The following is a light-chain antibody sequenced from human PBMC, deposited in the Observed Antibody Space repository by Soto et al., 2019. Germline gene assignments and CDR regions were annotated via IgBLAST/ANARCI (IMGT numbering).Light chain of an antibody. CDR1: SSDVGGYNY. CDR2: DVS. V-gene: IGLV2-14*01. Sequence: QSVLTQPASVSGSPGQSITISCTGTSSDVGGYNYVSWYQQHPAKAPKLMMYDVSNRPSGVSNRFSGSKSGNTASLTISGLQAEDEADYYCGSYTSSTTWVFGGGTQLTVL. CDR3: GSYTSSTTWV. J-gene: IGLJ3*02.